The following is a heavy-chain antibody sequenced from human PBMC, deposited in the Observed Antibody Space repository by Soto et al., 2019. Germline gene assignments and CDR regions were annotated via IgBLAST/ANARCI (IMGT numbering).Heavy chain of an antibody. D-gene: IGHD3-9*01. CDR3: ARQVDDILTGRPNWFDP. CDR1: GYSFTSYW. V-gene: IGHV5-51*01. J-gene: IGHJ5*02. CDR2: IYPGDFDT. Sequence: PGESLKISCKGSGYSFTSYWIGWVRQMPGKGLEWMGIIYPGDFDTRYSPSFQGQVTISADKSISTAYLQWSSLKASDTAMYYCARQVDDILTGRPNWFDPWGQGTLVTVSS.